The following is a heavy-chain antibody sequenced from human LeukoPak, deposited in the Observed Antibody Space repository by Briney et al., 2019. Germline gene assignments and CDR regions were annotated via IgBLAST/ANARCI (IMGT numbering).Heavy chain of an antibody. J-gene: IGHJ4*02. Sequence: GGSLRLSCAASGFTFSNARMSWVRQAPGKGLEWVGRIKSKTDGGTTEYAAPVKGRFTISRDDSKNTLYLQMNSLKTEYTALYYCTTDPITYYDILTGYYLFDYWGQGTLVTVSS. CDR3: TTDPITYYDILTGYYLFDY. CDR1: GFTFSNAR. D-gene: IGHD3-9*01. V-gene: IGHV3-15*01. CDR2: IKSKTDGGTT.